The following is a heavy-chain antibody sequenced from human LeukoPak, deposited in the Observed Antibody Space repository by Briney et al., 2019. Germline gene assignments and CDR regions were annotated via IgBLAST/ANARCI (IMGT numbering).Heavy chain of an antibody. CDR3: ARERKYDSNFDY. V-gene: IGHV3-74*01. J-gene: IGHJ4*02. D-gene: IGHD1-1*01. CDR1: GFTFSSYW. Sequence: GGSLRLSCAASGFTFSSYWMHWVRQPPGKGLVWVSRIKDDGSTTTYADSVKGRFTVSRDNAKNTLYLQMNSLRAEDTAVYYCARERKYDSNFDYWGQGTLVTVSS. CDR2: IKDDGSTT.